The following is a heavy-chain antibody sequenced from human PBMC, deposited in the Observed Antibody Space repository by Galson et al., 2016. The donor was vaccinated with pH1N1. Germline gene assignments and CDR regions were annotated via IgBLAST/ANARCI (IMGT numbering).Heavy chain of an antibody. CDR3: IRDLGRLRDF. CDR1: GYIFTSDY. V-gene: IGHV1-46*03. J-gene: IGHJ4*02. Sequence: SVKVSCKASGYIFTSDYFHWVRQAPGQGLEWMGVIDPSNGRTTFAQKLQSLVTMTRDTSTSTVYMELRGLKSEDTAVYYCIRDLGRLRDFWGQGTLVTVSS. D-gene: IGHD7-27*01. CDR2: IDPSNGRT.